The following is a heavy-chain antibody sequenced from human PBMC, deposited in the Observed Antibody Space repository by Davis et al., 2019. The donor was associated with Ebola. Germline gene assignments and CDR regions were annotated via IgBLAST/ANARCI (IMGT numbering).Heavy chain of an antibody. D-gene: IGHD2-21*02. V-gene: IGHV2-70*01. CDR3: ARNQYCGGDREHFDF. Sequence: SGPTLVKPTQTLTLTCSFSGFSLSTPGMCVSWIRQPPGKALEWLALIDWYDDKYYSTSLRTRLTISKGASENQVVLTMTNMDPVDTATYYCARNQYCGGDREHFDFWGQGTLVPVSS. CDR2: IDWYDDK. J-gene: IGHJ4*02. CDR1: GFSLSTPGMC.